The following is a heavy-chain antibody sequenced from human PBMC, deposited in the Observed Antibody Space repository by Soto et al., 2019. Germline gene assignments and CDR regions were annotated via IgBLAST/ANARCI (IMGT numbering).Heavy chain of an antibody. CDR1: GGSISSGGYS. CDR3: ARGTASEYGSYYYYGMDV. CDR2: IYHSGST. D-gene: IGHD1-1*01. V-gene: IGHV4-30-2*01. Sequence: LSLTCAVSGGSISSGGYSWSWIRQPPGKGLEWIGYIYHSGSTYYNPSLKSRVTISVDRSKNQFSLKLSSVTAADTAVYYCARGTASEYGSYYYYGMDVWGQGTTVTVSS. J-gene: IGHJ6*02.